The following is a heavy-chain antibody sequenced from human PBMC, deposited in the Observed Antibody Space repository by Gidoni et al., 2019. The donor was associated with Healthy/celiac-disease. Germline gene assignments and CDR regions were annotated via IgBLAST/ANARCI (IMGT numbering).Heavy chain of an antibody. CDR1: GGSFSGYY. J-gene: IGHJ5*02. CDR2: INHSGSN. D-gene: IGHD3-10*01. Sequence: QVQLQQWGAGLLKPSETLSLTSAVYGGSFSGYYWSWIRQPPGKGLEWIGEINHSGSNNYNPSLKSRVTISVDTSKNQFSLKLSSVTAADTAVYYCARGVGRMVRGVIIIFRTNWFDPWGQGTLVTVSS. CDR3: ARGVGRMVRGVIIIFRTNWFDP. V-gene: IGHV4-34*01.